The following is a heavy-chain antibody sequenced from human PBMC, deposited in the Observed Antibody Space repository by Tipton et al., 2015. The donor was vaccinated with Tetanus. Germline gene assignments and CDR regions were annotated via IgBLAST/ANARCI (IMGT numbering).Heavy chain of an antibody. CDR3: AKDSPYSRYYDSSGSFFDY. CDR1: GFTFDDYT. D-gene: IGHD3-22*01. J-gene: IGHJ4*02. V-gene: IGHV3-43*01. CDR2: ISWDGGST. Sequence: QLVQSGGVVVQPGGSLRLSCAASGFTFDDYTMHWVRQAPGKGLEWVSLISWDGGSTYYADSVKGRFTISRDNSKNSLYLQMNSLRTEDTALYYCAKDSPYSRYYDSSGSFFDYWGQGTLVTVSS.